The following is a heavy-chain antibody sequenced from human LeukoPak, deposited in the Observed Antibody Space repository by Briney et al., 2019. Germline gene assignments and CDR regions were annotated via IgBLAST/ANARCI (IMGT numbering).Heavy chain of an antibody. Sequence: GGSLRLSCAASGFTFSSYSMNWVRQAPGKGLEWVSFISSSGSYIYYADSVKGRFTISRDNAKNSLYLQMNSLRAEDTAVYYCARFIAAPYYLDYWGRGTLVTVSS. V-gene: IGHV3-21*01. CDR3: ARFIAAPYYLDY. J-gene: IGHJ4*02. CDR1: GFTFSSYS. CDR2: ISSSGSYI. D-gene: IGHD6-13*01.